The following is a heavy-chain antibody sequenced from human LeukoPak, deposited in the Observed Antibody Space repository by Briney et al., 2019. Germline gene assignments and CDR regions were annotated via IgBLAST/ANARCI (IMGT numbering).Heavy chain of an antibody. Sequence: GGSLRLPCAASGFTFDDYAMHWVRQAPGKGLEWVSGISWNSGSIGYADSVKGRFTISRDNAKNSLYLQMNSLRAEDTALYYCAKDRGLWFGEFGYWGQGTLVTVSS. J-gene: IGHJ4*02. CDR1: GFTFDDYA. D-gene: IGHD3-10*01. V-gene: IGHV3-9*01. CDR3: AKDRGLWFGEFGY. CDR2: ISWNSGSI.